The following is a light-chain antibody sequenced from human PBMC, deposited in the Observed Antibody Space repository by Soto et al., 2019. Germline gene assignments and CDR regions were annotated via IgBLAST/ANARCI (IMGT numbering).Light chain of an antibody. CDR3: QKFNTAPLT. Sequence: DIQMTQSPSSLSASVGDRVTITCRASQDISVYLAWYQQKPGKAPKLLIYSASTLQSGVPSRFSGSGSGTDFTLTSSSLQPEGVATYYCQKFNTAPLTFGQGTRLEIK. CDR2: SAS. J-gene: IGKJ5*01. V-gene: IGKV1-27*01. CDR1: QDISVY.